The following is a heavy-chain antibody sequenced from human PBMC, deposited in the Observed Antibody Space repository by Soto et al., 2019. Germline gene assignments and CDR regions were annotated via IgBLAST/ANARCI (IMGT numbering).Heavy chain of an antibody. CDR3: ARDPGHLAVRRGGHFDY. J-gene: IGHJ4*02. Sequence: ASETLSLTCTVSGGSISSYYWSWIRQPAGKGLEWIGRIYTSGSTNYNPSLKSRVTMSVDTSKNQFSLKLSSVTAADTAVYYCARDPGHLAVRRGGHFDYWGQGTLVTSPQ. V-gene: IGHV4-4*07. CDR1: GGSISSYY. CDR2: IYTSGST. D-gene: IGHD3-10*01.